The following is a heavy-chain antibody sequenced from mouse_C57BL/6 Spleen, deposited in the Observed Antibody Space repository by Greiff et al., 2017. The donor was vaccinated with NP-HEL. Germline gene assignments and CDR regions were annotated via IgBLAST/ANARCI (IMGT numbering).Heavy chain of an antibody. CDR1: GFTFSSYA. CDR3: ARDLHYGSSLYAMDY. J-gene: IGHJ4*01. D-gene: IGHD1-1*01. CDR2: ISDGGSYT. Sequence: EVKLVESGGGLVKPGGSLKLSCAASGFTFSSYAMSWVRQTPEKRLEWVATISDGGSYTYYPDNVKGRFTISRDNAKNNLYLQMSHLKSEDTAMYYCARDLHYGSSLYAMDYWGQGTSVTVSS. V-gene: IGHV5-4*01.